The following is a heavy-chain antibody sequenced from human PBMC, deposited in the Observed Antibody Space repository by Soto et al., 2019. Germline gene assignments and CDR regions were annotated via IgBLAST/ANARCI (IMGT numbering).Heavy chain of an antibody. CDR1: GYTFTSYG. V-gene: IGHV1-18*01. Sequence: ASVKVSCKASGYTFTSYGISWVRQAPGQGLEWMGWISAYNGNTKYAQKLQGRVTMTTDTSTSTAYMELRGLRSDDTAVSYCARKGRGYSYGYLDSWGQGTLVTVSS. D-gene: IGHD5-18*01. CDR2: ISAYNGNT. J-gene: IGHJ4*02. CDR3: ARKGRGYSYGYLDS.